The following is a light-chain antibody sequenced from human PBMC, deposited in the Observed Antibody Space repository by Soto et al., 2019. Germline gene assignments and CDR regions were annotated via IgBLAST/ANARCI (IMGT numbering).Light chain of an antibody. CDR1: QDIRND. J-gene: IGKJ1*01. CDR3: LQHYSYPRT. Sequence: AVQVTQSPPSLSASVGDRVTLVCRASQDIRNDLGWYQQKPGSAPKLLIYAASNLQTGVPSRFSGSGSGTDFTLTISSLQPEDFVTYYCLQHYSYPRTFGQGTKVEIK. CDR2: AAS. V-gene: IGKV1-6*02.